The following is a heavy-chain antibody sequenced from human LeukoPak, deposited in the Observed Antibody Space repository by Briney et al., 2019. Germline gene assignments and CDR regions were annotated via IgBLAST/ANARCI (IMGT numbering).Heavy chain of an antibody. CDR2: IIPIFGTA. J-gene: IGHJ4*02. CDR1: SYTFTSYG. CDR3: ARTKSYDSSGYYSFDY. V-gene: IGHV1-69*13. Sequence: GASVKVSCKASSYTFTSYGISWVRQAPGQGLEWMGGIIPIFGTANYAQKFQGRVTITADESTSTAYMELSSLRSEDTAVYYCARTKSYDSSGYYSFDYWGQGTLVTVSS. D-gene: IGHD3-22*01.